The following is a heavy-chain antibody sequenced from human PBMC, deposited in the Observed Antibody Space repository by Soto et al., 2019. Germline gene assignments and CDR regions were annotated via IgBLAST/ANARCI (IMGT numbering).Heavy chain of an antibody. J-gene: IGHJ4*02. D-gene: IGHD5-12*01. Sequence: QITLKESGPPLVKPTQTLTLTCTFSGFSLSTSGVGVGWIRQPPGKALEWLALIYWDDDKRYSPSLKSRLTITKDTSKNQVVLTMTNMDPVDTATYYCAHKKGSSTTVLYYYFDYWGQGTLVTVSS. CDR3: AHKKGSSTTVLYYYFDY. CDR1: GFSLSTSGVG. CDR2: IYWDDDK. V-gene: IGHV2-5*02.